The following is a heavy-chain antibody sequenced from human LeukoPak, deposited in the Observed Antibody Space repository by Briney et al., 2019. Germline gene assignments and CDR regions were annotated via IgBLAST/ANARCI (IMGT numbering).Heavy chain of an antibody. CDR2: INANSGGT. V-gene: IGHV1-2*02. CDR3: ARDHGTMVRGVIYYFDY. CDR1: GYTFTCYY. J-gene: IGHJ4*02. D-gene: IGHD3-10*01. Sequence: ASVKVSFKAAGYTFTCYYMYWVGQAPGQGREWMGWINANSGGTNDAQKFQGRVTMTRATSISTAYMELSRLRSDDTAVYYCARDHGTMVRGVIYYFDYWGQGTLVTVSS.